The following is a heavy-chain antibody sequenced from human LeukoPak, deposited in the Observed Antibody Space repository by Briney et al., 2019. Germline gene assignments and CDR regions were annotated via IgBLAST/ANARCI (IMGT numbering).Heavy chain of an antibody. D-gene: IGHD3-22*01. CDR3: ANGGSGYYYPFDY. Sequence: GGSLRLSCAASGFTFSSCGMSWVRQAPGKGLEWVSSISGSGGSTYYADSVKGRFTISRDNSKNTLYLQKNSLRAEDTAVYYCANGGSGYYYPFDYWGQGTLVTVSS. CDR2: ISGSGGST. J-gene: IGHJ4*02. V-gene: IGHV3-23*01. CDR1: GFTFSSCG.